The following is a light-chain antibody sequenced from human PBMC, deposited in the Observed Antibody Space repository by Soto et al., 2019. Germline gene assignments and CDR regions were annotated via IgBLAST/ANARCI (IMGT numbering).Light chain of an antibody. CDR3: QQYHNCPRT. CDR1: QSVSSN. V-gene: IGKV3-15*01. J-gene: IGKJ1*01. Sequence: EIVMRQSPATLSVSRGERATLSCRASQSVSSNLAWYQQKPGQAPRLLIYGASTRATGIPARFSGSGSGTEFTLTISSLQSEDFAVYYCQQYHNCPRTFGPETKVDIK. CDR2: GAS.